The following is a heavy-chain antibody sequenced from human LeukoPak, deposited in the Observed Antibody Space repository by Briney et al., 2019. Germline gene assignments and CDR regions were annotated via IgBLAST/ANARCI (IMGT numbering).Heavy chain of an antibody. V-gene: IGHV3-64*02. Sequence: GGSLRLSCAGSGFTFNNYAMYWVRQAPGKGLENVAGIGSNGESTYYAGSVKGRSTISRDNSKNTLFLQMGSLRAEDMAVYYCARGNVVGATRPFDYWGQGTLVTVSS. J-gene: IGHJ4*02. CDR1: GFTFNNYA. D-gene: IGHD1-26*01. CDR2: IGSNGEST. CDR3: ARGNVVGATRPFDY.